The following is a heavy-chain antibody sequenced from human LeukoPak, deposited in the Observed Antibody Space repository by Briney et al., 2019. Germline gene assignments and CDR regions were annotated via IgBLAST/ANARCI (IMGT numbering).Heavy chain of an antibody. CDR2: IYYTRNT. V-gene: IGHV4-59*01. Sequence: PSETLSLTCTVSGGSISGYYWSWIRQPPGKGLEWIGYIYYTRNTTYNPSLKSRVTMSEDTSKNQFSLKLSSVTAADTAVYYCARGGAGAGFWSGFRCDPWGQGTLVTVSS. J-gene: IGHJ5*02. CDR3: ARGGAGAGFWSGFRCDP. CDR1: GGSISGYY. D-gene: IGHD3-3*01.